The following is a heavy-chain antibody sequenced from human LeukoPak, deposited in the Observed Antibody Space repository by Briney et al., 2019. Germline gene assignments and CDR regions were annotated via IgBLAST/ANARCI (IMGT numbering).Heavy chain of an antibody. D-gene: IGHD4-17*01. CDR3: ARGSDYLFDC. J-gene: IGHJ4*02. V-gene: IGHV3-48*04. Sequence: GGSLRLSCAASGFTFSSYNMNWVRQAPGKGLEWVSCISSSSTTIYYADSVKGRFTVSRDNAKNSLYLQMNSLRVEDTAVYYCARGSDYLFDCWGQGTLVTVSS. CDR2: ISSSSTTI. CDR1: GFTFSSYN.